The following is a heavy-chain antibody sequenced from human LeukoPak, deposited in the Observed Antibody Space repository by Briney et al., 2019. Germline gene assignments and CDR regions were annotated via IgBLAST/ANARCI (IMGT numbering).Heavy chain of an antibody. Sequence: QPGGSLRLSCVASGFTFTGHSMHWVRQAPGKGLEWVAVVADDEKTIFYADSLKGRFTVSRDNSKNTLYLQMNGLRAEDTAVYYCAKIPSAVPGRRFDYWGQGTLVTVSS. CDR1: GFTFTGHS. J-gene: IGHJ4*02. CDR3: AKIPSAVPGRRFDY. CDR2: VADDEKTI. V-gene: IGHV3-30*04. D-gene: IGHD6-19*01.